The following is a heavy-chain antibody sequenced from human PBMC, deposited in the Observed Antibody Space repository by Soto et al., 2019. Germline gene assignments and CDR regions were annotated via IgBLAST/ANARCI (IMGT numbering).Heavy chain of an antibody. D-gene: IGHD3-22*01. CDR3: AREYYYDSSGYYDY. V-gene: IGHV1-2*04. CDR2: INPNSGGT. CDR1: GYTFTSYG. Sequence: ASVKVSCKASGYTFTSYGISWVRQAPGQGLEWMGWINPNSGGTNYAQKFQGWVTMTRDTSISTAYMELSRLRSDDTAVYYCAREYYYDSSGYYDYWGQGTLVTVSS. J-gene: IGHJ4*02.